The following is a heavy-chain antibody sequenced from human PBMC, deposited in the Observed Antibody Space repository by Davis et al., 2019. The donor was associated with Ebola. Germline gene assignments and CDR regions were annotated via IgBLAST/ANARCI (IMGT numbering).Heavy chain of an antibody. CDR3: ARKSGPDY. D-gene: IGHD1-1*01. V-gene: IGHV3-30-3*01. J-gene: IGHJ4*02. CDR1: GFTFSSYA. CDR2: ISYDGSNK. Sequence: GESLKISCAASGFTFSSYAMHWVRQAPGKGLEWVAVISYDGSNKYYADSVKGRFTISRDNSKNTLYLQMNSLRAEDKAVYYCARKSGPDYWGQGTLVTVSS.